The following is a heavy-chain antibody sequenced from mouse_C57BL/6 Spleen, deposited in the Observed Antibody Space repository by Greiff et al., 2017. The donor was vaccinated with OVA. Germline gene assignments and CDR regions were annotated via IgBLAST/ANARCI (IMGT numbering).Heavy chain of an antibody. CDR3: ARFDDYGDYFDY. J-gene: IGHJ2*01. V-gene: IGHV1-26*01. D-gene: IGHD2-4*01. Sequence: VQLQQSGPELVKPGASVKISCKASGYTFTDYYMNWVKQSHGKSLEWIGDINPNNGGTSYNQKFKGKATLTVDKSPSTAYMELRSMTSEDSAVYYCARFDDYGDYFDYWGQGTTLTVSS. CDR1: GYTFTDYY. CDR2: INPNNGGT.